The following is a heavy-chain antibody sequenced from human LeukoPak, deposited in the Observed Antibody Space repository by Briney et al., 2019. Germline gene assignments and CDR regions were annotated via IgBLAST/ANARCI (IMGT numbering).Heavy chain of an antibody. CDR2: ISSSSSSI. J-gene: IGHJ4*02. V-gene: IGHV3-48*02. Sequence: GGSLRLSCAASGFTFSRDSVNWVRQAPGKALEWVSYISSSSSSIYYADSVKGRFTISRDNAKNSLFLQMNSLRDEDTAVYYCQAEGSTSDHWGQGTLVTVSS. CDR1: GFTFSRDS. CDR3: QAEGSTSDH. D-gene: IGHD2-15*01.